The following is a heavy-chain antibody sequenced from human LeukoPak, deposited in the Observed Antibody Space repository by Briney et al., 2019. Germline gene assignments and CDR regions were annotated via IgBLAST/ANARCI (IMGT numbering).Heavy chain of an antibody. CDR2: ISSSGTII. J-gene: IGHJ4*02. CDR3: ARTVATSYYDSGVYPLDY. D-gene: IGHD3-22*01. V-gene: IGHV3-11*01. Sequence: GGSLRLSCAASGFTFSDYYMSWIRQAPGKGLEWLSYISSSGTIIYYADSVKGRFTISRDNAKNSLYLQMDSLRAEDTAVYYCARTVATSYYDSGVYPLDYWGQGTLVTVSS. CDR1: GFTFSDYY.